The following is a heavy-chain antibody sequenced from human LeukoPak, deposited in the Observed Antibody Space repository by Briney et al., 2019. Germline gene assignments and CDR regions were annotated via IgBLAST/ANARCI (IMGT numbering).Heavy chain of an antibody. CDR2: INDSGGT. Sequence: SETLSLTRAVSDGSFSGYYWTWIRQFPGRGLEWIGEINDSGGTNYNPSLKSRVTMSVDTSKNQFSLKLTSVTAADTAVYYCARRVTVIYYMDLWGKGTTVTVSS. CDR3: ARRVTVIYYMDL. CDR1: DGSFSGYY. D-gene: IGHD3-22*01. V-gene: IGHV4-34*01. J-gene: IGHJ6*03.